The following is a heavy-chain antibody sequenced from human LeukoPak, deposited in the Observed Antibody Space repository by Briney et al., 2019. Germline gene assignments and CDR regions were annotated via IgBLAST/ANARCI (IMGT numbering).Heavy chain of an antibody. CDR3: AREGSGSYYVGSYGMDV. D-gene: IGHD1-26*01. CDR1: GFTFSSYA. Sequence: GRSLRLSCAASGFTFSSYAMHWVRQAPGKGLEWVAVISYDGSNKYYADSVKGRFTISRDNSKNTLYLQMNSLRAEDTAVYYCAREGSGSYYVGSYGMDVWGQGTTVTVSS. V-gene: IGHV3-30*14. CDR2: ISYDGSNK. J-gene: IGHJ6*02.